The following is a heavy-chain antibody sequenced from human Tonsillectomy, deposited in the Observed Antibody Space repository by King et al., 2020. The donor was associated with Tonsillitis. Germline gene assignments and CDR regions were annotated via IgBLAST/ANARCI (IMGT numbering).Heavy chain of an antibody. CDR2: ISSSSSTI. V-gene: IGHV3-48*01. D-gene: IGHD3-10*01. CDR1: GFTFSMYN. CDR3: AEWFAGV. J-gene: IGHJ6*02. Sequence: VQLVESGGGLVQPGGSLRLSCAASGFTFSMYNMNWVRQAPGKGLEWVSYISSSSSTIYYADSVKGRFTISRDNAKNSLFLQMNSLRAEDTAVYYCAEWFAGVWGQGTTVTVSS.